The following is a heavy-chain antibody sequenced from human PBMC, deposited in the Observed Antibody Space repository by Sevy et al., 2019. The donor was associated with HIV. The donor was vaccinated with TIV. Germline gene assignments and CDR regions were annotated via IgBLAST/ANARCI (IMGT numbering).Heavy chain of an antibody. CDR1: GFTFGDYA. J-gene: IGHJ4*02. V-gene: IGHV3-49*03. CDR3: TRDRRYDYVWGSYLPYYFDY. CDR2: IRSKAYGGTT. D-gene: IGHD3-16*02. Sequence: GGSLRLSCTASGFTFGDYAMSWFRQAPGKGLEWVGFIRSKAYGGTTEYAASVKGRLTISRDDSKSIAYLKMNSLKTEDTAVYYCTRDRRYDYVWGSYLPYYFDYWGQGTLVTVSS.